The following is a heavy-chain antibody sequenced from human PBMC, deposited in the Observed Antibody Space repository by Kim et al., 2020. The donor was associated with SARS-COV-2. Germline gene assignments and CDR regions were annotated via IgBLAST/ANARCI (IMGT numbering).Heavy chain of an antibody. V-gene: IGHV1-18*01. CDR3: ASSVGLPGHYYYYGMDV. CDR2: ISAYNGNT. CDR1: GYTFTSYG. Sequence: ASVKVSCKASGYTFTSYGISWVRQAPGQGLEWMGWISAYNGNTNYAQKLQGRVTMTTDTSTSTAYMELRSLRSDDTAVYYCASSVGLPGHYYYYGMDVWGQGTTVTVSS. D-gene: IGHD1-26*01. J-gene: IGHJ6*02.